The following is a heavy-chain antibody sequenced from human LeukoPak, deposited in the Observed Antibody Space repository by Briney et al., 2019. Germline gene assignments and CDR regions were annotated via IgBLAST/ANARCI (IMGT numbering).Heavy chain of an antibody. Sequence: GGSLRLSCAASGFTFTNYWMSWVRQAPGKGLELVANIKQDRSENYYVDSVKGRFTISRDNAKNSLYLQMNSLRAEDTAMYYCASSGWYSTPNWFDPWGQGTLVTVSS. D-gene: IGHD6-19*01. J-gene: IGHJ5*02. V-gene: IGHV3-7*01. CDR3: ASSGWYSTPNWFDP. CDR1: GFTFTNYW. CDR2: IKQDRSEN.